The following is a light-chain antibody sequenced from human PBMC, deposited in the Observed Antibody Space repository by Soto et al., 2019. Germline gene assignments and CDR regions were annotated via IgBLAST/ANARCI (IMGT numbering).Light chain of an antibody. CDR2: DAS. CDR3: QQCNTSPLT. Sequence: DIQMTQSPSTLSASVGDRVTITCRASQSISNLLAWYQQKPGKAPKVLIYDASSLESGVLSRFSGSGSGTEFTLTISSLRPDDSATYYCQQCNTSPLTFGGGTKVEI. J-gene: IGKJ4*01. V-gene: IGKV1-5*01. CDR1: QSISNL.